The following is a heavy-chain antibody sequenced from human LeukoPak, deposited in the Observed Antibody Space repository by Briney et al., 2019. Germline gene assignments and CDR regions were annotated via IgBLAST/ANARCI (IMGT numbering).Heavy chain of an antibody. Sequence: PGGSLRLSCAASGFTFSNAYMSWVRQAPGKGLEWVANIKQDGSEKYYVDSVKGRFTISRDNAKNSLYLQMNSLRAEDTAVYYCARGTTRIVGATCGYWGQGTLVTVSS. CDR2: IKQDGSEK. CDR3: ARGTTRIVGATCGY. J-gene: IGHJ4*02. CDR1: GFTFSNAY. D-gene: IGHD1-26*01. V-gene: IGHV3-7*01.